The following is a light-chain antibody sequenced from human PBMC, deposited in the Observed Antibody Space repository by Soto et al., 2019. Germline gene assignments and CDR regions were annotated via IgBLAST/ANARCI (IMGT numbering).Light chain of an antibody. CDR1: QAVSASY. Sequence: EVVLMQSPGTLSLSPGERATLSCRASQAVSASYLAWDQQKPGQAPRLLIYGASSRATDIPDRFSASGSGTDFTLTISRLEPEDFAVYFCQQYATSPTFGPGTKVDIK. J-gene: IGKJ3*01. CDR3: QQYATSPT. V-gene: IGKV3-20*01. CDR2: GAS.